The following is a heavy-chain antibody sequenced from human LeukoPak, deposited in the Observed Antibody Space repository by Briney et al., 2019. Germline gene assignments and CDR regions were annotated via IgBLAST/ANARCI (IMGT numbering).Heavy chain of an antibody. CDR2: ISYDGTNK. D-gene: IGHD4-17*01. J-gene: IGHJ5*02. CDR1: GFTFSSYG. Sequence: GGSLRLSCAVSGFTFSSYGMHWVRQAPGKGLEWMAVISYDGTNKYYADSVKGRFTISRDNSKNTLYLQMNSLRAEDTAVYYCAKSTGFSPGNWFDPWGQGTLVTVSS. V-gene: IGHV3-30*18. CDR3: AKSTGFSPGNWFDP.